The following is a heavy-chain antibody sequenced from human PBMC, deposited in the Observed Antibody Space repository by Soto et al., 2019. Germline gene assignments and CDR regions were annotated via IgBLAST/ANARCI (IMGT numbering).Heavy chain of an antibody. CDR3: ARDDSGWYLGY. J-gene: IGHJ4*02. V-gene: IGHV3-48*01. Sequence: GGSLRLSCVASGFTFSSYSMNWVRQAPGKGLEWVSYISSSTATIYYADSVKGRFTISRDNARNSLYLQMNSLRAEDTAVYYCARDDSGWYLGYWGQGALVTVSS. CDR2: ISSSTATI. D-gene: IGHD6-19*01. CDR1: GFTFSSYS.